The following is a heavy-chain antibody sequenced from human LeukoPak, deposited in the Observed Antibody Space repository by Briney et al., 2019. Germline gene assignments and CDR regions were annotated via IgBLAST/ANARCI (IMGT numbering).Heavy chain of an antibody. J-gene: IGHJ3*02. CDR2: IYTSGST. D-gene: IGHD1-7*01. CDR3: ARAPVAGNWNYEAFDI. CDR1: GGSISGGSYY. Sequence: SQTLSLTCTLSGGSISGGSYYWSWIRQPAGKGLEWLGRIYTSGSTNYNPSLKSRVTISVDTSENQFSLKLSSVTAADTAVYYCARAPVAGNWNYEAFDIWGQGTMVTVSS. V-gene: IGHV4-61*02.